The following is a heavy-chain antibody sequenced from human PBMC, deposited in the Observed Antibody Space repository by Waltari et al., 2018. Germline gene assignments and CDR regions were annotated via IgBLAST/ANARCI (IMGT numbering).Heavy chain of an antibody. CDR2: IYTSGST. J-gene: IGHJ3*02. V-gene: IGHV4-4*07. Sequence: QVQLQESGPGLVKPSETLSLTCTVSGGSISSYYWSWIRQPAGKGLEWIGRIYTSGSTNYNPSLKSRVTISVDKSKNQFSLKLSSVTAADTAVYYCARELHIMVVTATQTNAFDIWGQGTMVTVSS. CDR1: GGSISSYY. CDR3: ARELHIMVVTATQTNAFDI. D-gene: IGHD2-21*02.